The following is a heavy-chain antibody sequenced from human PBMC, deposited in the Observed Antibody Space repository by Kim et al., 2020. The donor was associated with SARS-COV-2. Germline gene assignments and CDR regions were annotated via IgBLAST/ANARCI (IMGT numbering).Heavy chain of an antibody. D-gene: IGHD3-3*01. CDR2: ISYDGSNN. V-gene: IGHV3-30*18. CDR3: AKDAYDFWSGYYVDGMDV. J-gene: IGHJ6*02. CDR1: GFTFSSYG. Sequence: GGSLRLSCAASGFTFSSYGMHWVRQAPGKGLEWVAVISYDGSNNYYADSVKGRFTISRDNSKNTLYLQMNSLRAEDTAVYYCAKDAYDFWSGYYVDGMDVWGQGTTVTVSS.